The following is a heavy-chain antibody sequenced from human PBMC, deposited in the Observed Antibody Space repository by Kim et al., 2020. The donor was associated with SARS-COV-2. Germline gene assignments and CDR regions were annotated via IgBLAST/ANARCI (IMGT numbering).Heavy chain of an antibody. J-gene: IGHJ4*02. V-gene: IGHV4-39*01. D-gene: IGHD3-22*01. CDR1: GGSISSSSYY. CDR3: ARQGYYYDSSGPGPFDY. Sequence: SETLSLTFTVSGGSISSSSYYWGWIRQPPGKGLEWIGSIYYSGSTYYNPSLKSRVTISVDTSKNQFSLKLSSVTAADTAVYYCARQGYYYDSSGPGPFDYWGQGTLVTVSS. CDR2: IYYSGST.